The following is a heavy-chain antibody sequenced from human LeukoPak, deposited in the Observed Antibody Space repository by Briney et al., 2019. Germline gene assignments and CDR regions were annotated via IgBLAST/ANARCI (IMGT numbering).Heavy chain of an antibody. V-gene: IGHV3-53*01. D-gene: IGHD3-10*01. Sequence: PGGSLRLSCAASGFTVRSNYMSWVRQAPGKGLEWVSVIYSGGSTYYADSVKGRFTISRDNAKNTLYLQMNSLRAEDTAVYYCARVGWGGLYYMDVWGKGTTVTVSS. CDR2: IYSGGST. CDR3: ARVGWGGLYYMDV. CDR1: GFTVRSNY. J-gene: IGHJ6*03.